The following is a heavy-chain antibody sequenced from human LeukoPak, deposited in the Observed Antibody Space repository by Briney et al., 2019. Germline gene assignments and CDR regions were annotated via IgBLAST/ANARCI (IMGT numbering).Heavy chain of an antibody. CDR1: GGSISSSSYY. CDR3: ARQPYYDFWSGLY. Sequence: ETLSLTCTVSGGSISSSSYYWSWIRQPPGKGLEWIGYIYYSGSTNYNPSLRSRVTISVDTSKNQFSLKLSSVTAADTAVYYCARQPYYDFWSGLYWGQGTLVTVSS. V-gene: IGHV4-61*05. CDR2: IYYSGST. J-gene: IGHJ4*02. D-gene: IGHD3-3*01.